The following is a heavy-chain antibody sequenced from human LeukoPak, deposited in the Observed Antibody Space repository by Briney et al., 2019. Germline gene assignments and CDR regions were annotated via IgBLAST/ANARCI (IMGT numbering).Heavy chain of an antibody. V-gene: IGHV4-34*01. D-gene: IGHD3-9*01. CDR3: AGRGVSRYINYYYYMDV. CDR2: INHSGST. CDR1: GGSFSGYY. J-gene: IGHJ6*03. Sequence: PSETLSLTCAVYGGSFSGYYWSWIRQPPGKGLEWIGEINHSGSTNYNPSLKSRVTISVDTSKNQFSLKLSSVTAADTAVYYCAGRGVSRYINYYYYMDVWGKGTTVTISS.